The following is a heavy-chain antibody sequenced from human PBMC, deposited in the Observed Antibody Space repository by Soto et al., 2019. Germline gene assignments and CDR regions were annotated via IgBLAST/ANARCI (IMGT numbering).Heavy chain of an antibody. CDR3: ARDLGIAVAGSAVDY. CDR1: GDTFTSYG. J-gene: IGHJ4*02. CDR2: ISAYNGNR. Sequence: ASVKVSCKASGDTFTSYGISWVRQAPGQGLEWMGWISAYNGNRNYAQKLQGRVTMTTDTSTSTAYMELRSLRSDDTAVYYCARDLGIAVAGSAVDYWGQGTLVTVSS. V-gene: IGHV1-18*01. D-gene: IGHD6-19*01.